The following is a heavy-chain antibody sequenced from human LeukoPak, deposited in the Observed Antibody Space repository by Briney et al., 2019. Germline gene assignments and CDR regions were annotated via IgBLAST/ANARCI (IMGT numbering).Heavy chain of an antibody. Sequence: GGSLRLSCAASGFTFSNYGMHWVRQGPGKGLEWVAFIRYDGSNKYYADSVKGRFTISRDNSKNTLYLQMNSLRAEDTAVYYCARGPSGYHNTGGQGTLVTVSS. CDR3: ARGPSGYHNT. J-gene: IGHJ4*02. CDR1: GFTFSNYG. D-gene: IGHD5-12*01. V-gene: IGHV3-30*02. CDR2: IRYDGSNK.